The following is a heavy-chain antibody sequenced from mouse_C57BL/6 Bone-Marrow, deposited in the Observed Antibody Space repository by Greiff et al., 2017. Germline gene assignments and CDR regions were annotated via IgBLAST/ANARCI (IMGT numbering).Heavy chain of an antibody. CDR1: GFTFSSYT. J-gene: IGHJ4*01. CDR3: ARHALSYYYGSYAMDY. V-gene: IGHV5-9*01. CDR2: ISGGGGNT. Sequence: EVQLMESGGGLVKPGGSLKLSCAASGFTFSSYTMSWVRQTPEKRLEWVATISGGGGNTYYPDSVKGRFTISRDNAKNTLYLQMSSLRSEDTALYYCARHALSYYYGSYAMDYWGQGTSVTVSS. D-gene: IGHD1-1*01.